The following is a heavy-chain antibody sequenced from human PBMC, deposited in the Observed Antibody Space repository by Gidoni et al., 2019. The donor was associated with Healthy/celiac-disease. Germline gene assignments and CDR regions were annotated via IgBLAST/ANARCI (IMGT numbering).Heavy chain of an antibody. V-gene: IGHV3-7*01. Sequence: EVQLVESGGGLVQPGGSLRLSCAASGFTFSSYWMSWVRQAPGKGLEWVANIKEDGREKYYVDSVKGRFTISRDNAKNSLYLQMNSLRAEDTAVYYCARLGDFWSGYYVDYWGQGTLVTVSS. CDR2: IKEDGREK. J-gene: IGHJ4*02. CDR1: GFTFSSYW. D-gene: IGHD3-3*01. CDR3: ARLGDFWSGYYVDY.